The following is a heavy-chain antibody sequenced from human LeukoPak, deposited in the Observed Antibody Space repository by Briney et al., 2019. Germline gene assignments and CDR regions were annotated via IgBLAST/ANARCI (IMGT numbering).Heavy chain of an antibody. CDR1: GGSISSNNW. CDR3: ARLYVGYETGFDY. D-gene: IGHD2-2*01. CDR2: IYHSGST. Sequence: SETLSLTGTVSGGSISSNNWWSWVRQPPGTGLEWIGEIYHSGSTNYNPSLKSRVTISVDKSKNQFSLKLSSVTAADTAVYYCARLYVGYETGFDYWGQGTLVTVSS. V-gene: IGHV4-4*02. J-gene: IGHJ4*02.